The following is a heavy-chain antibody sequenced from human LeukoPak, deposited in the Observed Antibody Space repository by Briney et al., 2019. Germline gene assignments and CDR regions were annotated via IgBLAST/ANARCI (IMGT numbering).Heavy chain of an antibody. D-gene: IGHD3-3*01. J-gene: IGHJ4*02. CDR3: ARGIWSSHKADYYLDQ. Sequence: GASVKVSCKASGYTFTSYGISWVRQAPGQGLEWMGWISAYNGNTNYAQKLQGRVTVTRDKSASTAYMELSSLRSEDTAVYYCARGIWSSHKADYYLDQWGQGTLVAVSS. V-gene: IGHV1-18*01. CDR2: ISAYNGNT. CDR1: GYTFTSYG.